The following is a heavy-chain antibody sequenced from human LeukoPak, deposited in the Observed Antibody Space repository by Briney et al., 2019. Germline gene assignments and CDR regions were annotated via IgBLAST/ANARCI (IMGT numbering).Heavy chain of an antibody. CDR1: GGTFSSYA. J-gene: IGHJ6*02. V-gene: IGHV1-69*13. D-gene: IGHD3-22*01. CDR3: AARGGYYSRYYYYGMDV. Sequence: GASVKVSCKASGGTFSSYAISWVRQAPGQGLEWMGGIIPIFGTANYAQKFQGRVTITADESTSTAYMELSSLRSEDTAVYYCAARGGYYSRYYYYGMDVWGQGTTVTVSS. CDR2: IIPIFGTA.